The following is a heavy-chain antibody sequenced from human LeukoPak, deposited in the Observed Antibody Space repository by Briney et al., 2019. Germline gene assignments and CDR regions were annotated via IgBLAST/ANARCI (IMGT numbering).Heavy chain of an antibody. CDR3: ARVPLIAAPYYFDY. D-gene: IGHD6-6*01. V-gene: IGHV4-34*01. CDR2: INHSGST. J-gene: IGHJ4*02. Sequence: SETLSLTCAVYGGSFSGYYWSWIRQPPGKGLEWIGEINHSGSTNYNPSLKSRVTISADTSKNQFSLKLSSVTAADTAVYYCARVPLIAAPYYFDYWGQGTLVTVSS. CDR1: GGSFSGYY.